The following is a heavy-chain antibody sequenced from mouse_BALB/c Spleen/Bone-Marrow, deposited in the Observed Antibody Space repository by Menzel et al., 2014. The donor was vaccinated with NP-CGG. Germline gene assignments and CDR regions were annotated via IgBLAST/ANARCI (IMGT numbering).Heavy chain of an antibody. CDR2: ISSGSSTI. Sequence: EVQLAESGGGLVQPGGSRKLSCAASGFTFSSFGMHWVRQAPEKGLEWVAYISSGSSTIYYADTVKGRFTITRDNPKNTLFLQMTSLRSEGTAMYFCARMYFDYWGQGTTLTVSS. CDR1: GFTFSSFG. V-gene: IGHV5-17*02. J-gene: IGHJ2*01. CDR3: ARMYFDY.